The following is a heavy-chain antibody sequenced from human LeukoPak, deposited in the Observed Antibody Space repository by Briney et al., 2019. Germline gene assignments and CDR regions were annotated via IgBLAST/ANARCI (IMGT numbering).Heavy chain of an antibody. D-gene: IGHD1-26*01. Sequence: TGGSLRLSCAASGFTFSSYWMHWVRQAPGEGLVWVSRINSDGSSTSYADSVKGRFTISRDNAKNTLYLQMNSLRAEDTAVYYCARVWDYYFDYWGQGTLVTVSS. J-gene: IGHJ4*02. CDR2: INSDGSST. CDR3: ARVWDYYFDY. V-gene: IGHV3-74*01. CDR1: GFTFSSYW.